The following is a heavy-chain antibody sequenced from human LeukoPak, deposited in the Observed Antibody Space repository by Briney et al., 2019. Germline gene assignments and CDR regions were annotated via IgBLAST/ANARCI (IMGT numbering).Heavy chain of an antibody. J-gene: IGHJ4*02. D-gene: IGHD2-15*01. CDR2: IYYSGST. CDR3: ARLGYCSGGSCSPYFDY. V-gene: IGHV4-59*08. Sequence: SETLSLTCTVSGGSISSYYWSWIRQPPGKGLEWIGYIYYSGSTNYNPSLKSRVTISVGTSKNQFSLKLSSVTAADTAVYYCARLGYCSGGSCSPYFDYWGQGTLVTVSS. CDR1: GGSISSYY.